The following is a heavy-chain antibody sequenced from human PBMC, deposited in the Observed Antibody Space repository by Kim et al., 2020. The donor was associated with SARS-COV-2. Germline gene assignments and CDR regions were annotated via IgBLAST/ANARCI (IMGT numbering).Heavy chain of an antibody. CDR3: ASVSSPGRYDYVWGSYRFYYGMDV. CDR2: IIPIFGTA. J-gene: IGHJ6*02. V-gene: IGHV1-69*13. D-gene: IGHD3-16*02. Sequence: SVKVSCKASGGTFSSYAISWVRQAPGQGLEWMGGIIPIFGTANYAQKFQGRVTITADESTSTAYMELSSLRSEDTAVYYCASVSSPGRYDYVWGSYRFYYGMDVWGQGTTVTVSS. CDR1: GGTFSSYA.